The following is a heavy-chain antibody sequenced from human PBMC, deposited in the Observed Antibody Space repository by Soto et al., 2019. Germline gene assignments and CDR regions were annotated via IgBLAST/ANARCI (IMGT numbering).Heavy chain of an antibody. D-gene: IGHD4-17*01. J-gene: IGHJ4*02. CDR2: IYYSGST. CDR1: GGSISSGGYY. Sequence: LCGGSISSGGYYWRWIRQHPGKGLEWIGYIYYSGSTYYNPSLKSRVTISVDTSKNQFSLKLSSVTAADTAVYYCARWDLGNGDIDYWGQGTLVTVSS. V-gene: IGHV4-31*02. CDR3: ARWDLGNGDIDY.